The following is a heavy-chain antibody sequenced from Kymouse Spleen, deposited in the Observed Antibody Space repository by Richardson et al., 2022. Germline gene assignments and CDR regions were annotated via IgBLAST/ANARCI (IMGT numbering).Heavy chain of an antibody. CDR1: GGSFSGYY. D-gene: IGHD3-10*01. J-gene: IGHJ4*02. CDR2: INHSGST. CDR3: ARVYGSGSYPYYFDY. Sequence: QVQLQQWGAGLLKPSETLSLTCAVYGGSFSGYYWSWIRQPPGKGLEWIGEINHSGSTNYNPSLKSRVTISVDTSKNQFSLKLSSVTAADTAVYYCARVYGSGSYPYYFDYWGQGTLVTVSS. V-gene: IGHV4-34*01.